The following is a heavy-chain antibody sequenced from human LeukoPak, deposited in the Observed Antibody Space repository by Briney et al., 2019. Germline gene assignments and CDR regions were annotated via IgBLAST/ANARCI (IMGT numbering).Heavy chain of an antibody. CDR2: ISWNSGSI. Sequence: GRSLRLSYVASGFTFDDYAMHWVRQAPGKGLEWVSSISWNSGSIGYADSVKGRFTIPRDNAKKSLYLQMNSLRAEDMALYYCAKDTGGKLDYWGQGTLVTVSS. D-gene: IGHD4-23*01. CDR1: GFTFDDYA. CDR3: AKDTGGKLDY. J-gene: IGHJ4*02. V-gene: IGHV3-9*03.